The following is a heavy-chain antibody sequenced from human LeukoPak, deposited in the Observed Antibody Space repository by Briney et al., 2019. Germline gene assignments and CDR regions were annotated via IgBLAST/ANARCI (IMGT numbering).Heavy chain of an antibody. J-gene: IGHJ4*02. CDR2: INPSGGST. Sequence: GASVKVSCKTSGYTFTSYYMHRVRQAPGQGLEWMGIINPSGGSTSYAQKFQGIVTMTRDTSTSTVYMELSSLRSEDTAVYYCARERGGHYYDYWGQGTLVTVSS. CDR1: GYTFTSYY. CDR3: ARERGGHYYDY. D-gene: IGHD3-16*01. V-gene: IGHV1-46*01.